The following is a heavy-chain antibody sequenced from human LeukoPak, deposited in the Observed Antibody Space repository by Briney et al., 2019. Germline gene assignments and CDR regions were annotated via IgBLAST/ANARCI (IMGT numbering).Heavy chain of an antibody. D-gene: IGHD3-10*01. J-gene: IGHJ4*02. CDR3: SRGRGGVVTGRANTMVRGVSLRFDY. Sequence: SETLSLTCTVSGGSISSYYWSWIRQPAGKGLEWVGRIYTSGSTNYNPSLKSRVTMSVDTSKNQFSLKLSSVTGADTAVYYCSRGRGGVVTGRANTMVRGVSLRFDYWGQGTLVTVSS. V-gene: IGHV4-4*07. CDR1: GGSISSYY. CDR2: IYTSGST.